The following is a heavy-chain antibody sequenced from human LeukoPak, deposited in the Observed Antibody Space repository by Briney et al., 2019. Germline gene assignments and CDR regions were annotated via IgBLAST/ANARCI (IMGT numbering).Heavy chain of an antibody. CDR1: GFTFSSYG. CDR2: ISSSSSTI. Sequence: GGSLRLSCAASGFTFSSYGMHWVRQAPGKGLEWVSYISSSSSTIYYADSVKGRFTISRDNAKNSLYLQMNSLRAEDTAVYYCARDLGPQWLVPLPYYFDYWGQGTLVTVSS. V-gene: IGHV3-48*01. J-gene: IGHJ4*02. CDR3: ARDLGPQWLVPLPYYFDY. D-gene: IGHD6-19*01.